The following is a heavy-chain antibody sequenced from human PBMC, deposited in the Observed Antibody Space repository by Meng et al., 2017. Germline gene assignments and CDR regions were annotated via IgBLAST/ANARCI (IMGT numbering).Heavy chain of an antibody. J-gene: IGHJ5*02. CDR1: GDSISSHSYY. Sequence: QLQLQESGPGLVKPSASLSLTCTVSGDSISSHSYYWGWIRQPPGKALEWIGSIFYSGSTSYNPSLKSRVTISVDTSKNQFSLKVTSVTAADTAVYYCARLGSCYSCRWFDPWGQGTLVTVSS. CDR2: IFYSGST. CDR3: ARLGSCYSCRWFDP. D-gene: IGHD2-15*01. V-gene: IGHV4-39*01.